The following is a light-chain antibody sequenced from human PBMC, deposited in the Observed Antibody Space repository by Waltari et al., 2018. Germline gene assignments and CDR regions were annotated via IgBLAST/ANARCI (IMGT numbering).Light chain of an antibody. V-gene: IGKV1-33*01. CDR3: QQSYNSPYT. CDR1: QDINNY. Sequence: DIQMTQSPSSLSASVGDRVTITCQASQDINNYLNWYQQKPGKAPKLLIYDASNLETGVTSRFSGSGSGTYFTFTISSLQPEDIATYYCQQSYNSPYTFGQGTKLDI. CDR2: DAS. J-gene: IGKJ2*01.